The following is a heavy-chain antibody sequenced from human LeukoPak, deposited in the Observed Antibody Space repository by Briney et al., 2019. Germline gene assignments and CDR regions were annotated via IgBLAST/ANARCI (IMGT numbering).Heavy chain of an antibody. CDR1: GFTFTTYW. CDR2: TNQDGSET. Sequence: PGGSLRLSCAASGFTFTTYWMAWVRQAPGKGLEWVSNTNQDGSETYYLDSVRGRFTVSRDNAKNSLYLQMNSLRAEDTAVYYCSTGIYSNSYWGQGTLVTASS. V-gene: IGHV3-7*01. J-gene: IGHJ4*02. D-gene: IGHD6-6*01. CDR3: STGIYSNSY.